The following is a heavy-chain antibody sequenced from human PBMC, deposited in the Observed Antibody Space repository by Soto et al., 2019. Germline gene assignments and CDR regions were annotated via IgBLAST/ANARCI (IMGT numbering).Heavy chain of an antibody. J-gene: IGHJ4*02. CDR1: GGSFSGDY. V-gene: IGHV4-34*01. CDR2: INGRGST. Sequence: LETLSLTCAVYGGSFSGDYWSWIRQPPGKGLEWIGEINGRGSTKYNPSLKSRVSMSVDPSKNQFSLKLSSVTAADTAVYYCARQGDSTMAIFDYWGQGALVTVS. D-gene: IGHD5-18*01. CDR3: ARQGDSTMAIFDY.